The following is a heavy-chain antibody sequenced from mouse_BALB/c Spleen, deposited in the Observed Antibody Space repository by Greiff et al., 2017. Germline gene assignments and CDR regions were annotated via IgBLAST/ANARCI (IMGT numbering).Heavy chain of an antibody. CDR2: ISNLAYSI. J-gene: IGHJ4*01. V-gene: IGHV5-15*02. CDR3: ARFTTVVRYYAMDY. D-gene: IGHD1-1*01. CDR1: GFTFSDYG. Sequence: DVMLVESGGGLVQPGGSRKLSCAASGFTFSDYGMAWVRQAPGKGPEWVAFISNLAYSIYYADTVTGRFTISRENAKNTLYLEMSSLRSEDTAMYYCARFTTVVRYYAMDYWGQGTSVTVSS.